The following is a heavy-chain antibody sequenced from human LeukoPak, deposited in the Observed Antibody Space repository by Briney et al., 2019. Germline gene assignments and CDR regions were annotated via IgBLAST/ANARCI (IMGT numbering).Heavy chain of an antibody. J-gene: IGHJ5*02. D-gene: IGHD3-9*01. CDR2: ISTYNGNT. CDR3: ARDWLTGLDH. V-gene: IGHV1-18*01. CDR1: RYTFISYG. Sequence: ASVKVSCKASRYTFISYGISWVRQAPGQGLEWMGWISTYNGNTNYAQKLQGRVTMTTDTSTSTAYMELRSLRSDDTALYYCARDWLTGLDHWGQGTLVTVSS.